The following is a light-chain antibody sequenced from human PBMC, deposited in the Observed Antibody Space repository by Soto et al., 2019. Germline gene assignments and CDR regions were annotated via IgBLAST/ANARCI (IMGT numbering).Light chain of an antibody. CDR3: QQYGRSPPYT. V-gene: IGKV3-20*01. Sequence: EIVLTQSPGTLSLSPGERATLSCRASQSVTSSFLAWYQQKPGQAPRLLIYGASSRATGIPDRFSGSGSGTDFTLTIGRLEPEDFAVYYCQQYGRSPPYTFGQGTKLEIK. CDR1: QSVTSSF. CDR2: GAS. J-gene: IGKJ2*01.